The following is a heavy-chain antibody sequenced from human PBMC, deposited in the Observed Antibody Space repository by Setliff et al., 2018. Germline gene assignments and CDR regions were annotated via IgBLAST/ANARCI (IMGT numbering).Heavy chain of an antibody. Sequence: LSLTCSVSGDSMSFSYWSWIRQPPGKGLEWIGYIYYSGSTDSHPSLKSRVSISIDTSIRTTYMELATLRSDDTAVYYCARARHFGMDVWGQGTTVTVSS. CDR3: ARARHFGMDV. CDR2: IYYSGST. V-gene: IGHV4-59*01. CDR1: GDSMSFSY. J-gene: IGHJ6*02.